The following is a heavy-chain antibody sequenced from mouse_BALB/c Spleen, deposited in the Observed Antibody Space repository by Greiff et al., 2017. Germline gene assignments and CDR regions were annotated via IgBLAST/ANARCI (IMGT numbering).Heavy chain of an antibody. D-gene: IGHD1-2*01. J-gene: IGHJ2*01. CDR2: INPSTGYT. V-gene: IGHV1-7*01. Sequence: VQLQQSGAELAKPGASVKMSCKASGYTFTSYWMHWVKQRPGQGLEWIGYINPSTGYTEYNQKFKDKATLTADKSSSTAYMQLSSPTSEDSAVYYCAREKTTADYWGKGTTLTVSS. CDR3: AREKTTADY. CDR1: GYTFTSYW.